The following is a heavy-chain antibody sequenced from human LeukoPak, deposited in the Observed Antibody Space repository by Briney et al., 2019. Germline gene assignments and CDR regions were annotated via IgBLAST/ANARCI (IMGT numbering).Heavy chain of an antibody. D-gene: IGHD6-13*01. CDR1: GYSFPTYW. J-gene: IGHJ4*02. V-gene: IGHV5-51*01. Sequence: GESLKISCKGSGYSFPTYWIGWVRQMPGKGLEWMGIIYPSDSDTRYSPSFQGQVTISADKSISTAYLQWSSLKASDTAMYYCARSRYSSSRYELVDYWGQGTLLTVSS. CDR3: ARSRYSSSRYELVDY. CDR2: IYPSDSDT.